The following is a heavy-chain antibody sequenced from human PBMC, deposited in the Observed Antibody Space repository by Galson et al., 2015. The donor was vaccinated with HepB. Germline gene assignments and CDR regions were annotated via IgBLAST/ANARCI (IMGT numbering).Heavy chain of an antibody. Sequence: SETLSLTCAVSGGSIGSSNWWSWVRQPPGKGLEWIGEIYHSGSTNYNPSLKSRVTISVDTSKNQFSLKLSSVTAADTAVYYCARVARSYYYDRSGGYWGQGTLVTVSS. CDR1: GGSIGSSNW. CDR3: ARVARSYYYDRSGGY. CDR2: IYHSGST. J-gene: IGHJ4*02. D-gene: IGHD3-22*01. V-gene: IGHV4-4*02.